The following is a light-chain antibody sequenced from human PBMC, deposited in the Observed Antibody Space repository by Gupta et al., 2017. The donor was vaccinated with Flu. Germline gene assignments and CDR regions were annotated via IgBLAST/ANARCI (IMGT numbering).Light chain of an antibody. V-gene: IGKV3-20*01. CDR3: QQYGSPPLT. CDR1: QSVSSDY. Sequence: GTLSLSPGERATLSCRTSQSVSSDYLAWYHQKPGQAPRLLIYGASNRATGVPDRFSGSGSGIDFTLTINRVEPEDFGVYYCQQYGSPPLTFGGGTRVEIK. J-gene: IGKJ4*01. CDR2: GAS.